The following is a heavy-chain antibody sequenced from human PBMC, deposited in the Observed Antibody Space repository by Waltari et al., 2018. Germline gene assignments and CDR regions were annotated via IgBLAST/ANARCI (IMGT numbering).Heavy chain of an antibody. CDR3: ARHQVGATYYYYYMDV. CDR2: INHSGST. J-gene: IGHJ6*03. Sequence: QVQLQQWGAGLLKPSETLSLTCAVYGGSFSGYYWSWIRQPPGKGLEWIGEINHSGSTNYNPSLKSRVTISVDTSKNQFSLKLSSVTAADTAVYYCARHQVGATYYYYYMDVWGKGTTVTVSS. V-gene: IGHV4-34*01. D-gene: IGHD1-26*01. CDR1: GGSFSGYY.